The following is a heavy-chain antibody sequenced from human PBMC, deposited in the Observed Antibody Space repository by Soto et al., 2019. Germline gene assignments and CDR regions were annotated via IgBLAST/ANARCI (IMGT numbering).Heavy chain of an antibody. CDR1: GFTFSSYA. J-gene: IGHJ4*02. CDR2: ISGSGGST. CDR3: AKEKGDQYCSGGSCYSWGYDY. D-gene: IGHD2-15*01. V-gene: IGHV3-23*01. Sequence: EVQLLESGGGLVQPGGSLRLSCAASGFTFSSYAMSWVRQAPGKGLEWVSAISGSGGSTYYADSVKGRFTISRDNSKNRLYLQMNSLRAEDTAVYYCAKEKGDQYCSGGSCYSWGYDYWGQGTLVTVSS.